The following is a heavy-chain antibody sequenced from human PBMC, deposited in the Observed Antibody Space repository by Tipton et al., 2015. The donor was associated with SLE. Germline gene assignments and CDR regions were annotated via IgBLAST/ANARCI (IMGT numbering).Heavy chain of an antibody. CDR1: GGSFSGYY. J-gene: IGHJ3*02. V-gene: IGHV4-34*01. Sequence: TLSLTCAVYGGSFSGYYWSWIRQSPGKGLEWIGEINHSGSTNYNPSLKSRVTISVDTSKNQFSLKLSSVTAADTAVYYCARAQRGPIRAFDIWGQGTMVTVSS. D-gene: IGHD3/OR15-3a*01. CDR2: INHSGST. CDR3: ARAQRGPIRAFDI.